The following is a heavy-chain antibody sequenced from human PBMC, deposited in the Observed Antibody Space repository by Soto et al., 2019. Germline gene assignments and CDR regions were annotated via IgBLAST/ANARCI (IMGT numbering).Heavy chain of an antibody. J-gene: IGHJ5*02. Sequence: PGGSLRLSCAASGFSFSSYWMTWVRQAPGKGLEWVANIKQDGREEYYVASVKGRFTISRDNDKNLLYLQMDSLTPDDTAVYYCAGDGVRNGAYNGWLDPWGQGTLVTVSS. CDR2: IKQDGREE. V-gene: IGHV3-7*03. D-gene: IGHD3-16*01. CDR1: GFSFSSYW. CDR3: AGDGVRNGAYNGWLDP.